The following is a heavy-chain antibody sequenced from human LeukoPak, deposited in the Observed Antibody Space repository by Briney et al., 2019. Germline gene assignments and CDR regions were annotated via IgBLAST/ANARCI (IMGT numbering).Heavy chain of an antibody. CDR1: GGSISSGGYY. Sequence: PSETLSLTCTVSGGSISSGGYYWSWIRQHPGKGLEWIGYIYYSGSTYYNPSLKSPVTISVDTSKNQFSLKLSSVTAADTAVYYCARVGVQSLAFDIWGQGTMVTVSS. V-gene: IGHV4-31*01. CDR3: ARVGVQSLAFDI. J-gene: IGHJ3*02. D-gene: IGHD2-8*01. CDR2: IYYSGST.